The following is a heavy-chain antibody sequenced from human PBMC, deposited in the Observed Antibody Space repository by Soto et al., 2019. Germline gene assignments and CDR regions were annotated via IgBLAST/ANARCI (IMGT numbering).Heavy chain of an antibody. CDR3: AASDGIVVVPAAAGYYYYGMDV. Sequence: PGESLKISGKGSGYSFTSYWISWVRQMPGKGLEWMGRIDPSDSYTNYSPSFQGHVTISADKSISTAYLQWSSLKASDTAMYYCAASDGIVVVPAAAGYYYYGMDVWGQGTTVTVSS. J-gene: IGHJ6*02. V-gene: IGHV5-10-1*01. CDR1: GYSFTSYW. CDR2: IDPSDSYT. D-gene: IGHD2-2*01.